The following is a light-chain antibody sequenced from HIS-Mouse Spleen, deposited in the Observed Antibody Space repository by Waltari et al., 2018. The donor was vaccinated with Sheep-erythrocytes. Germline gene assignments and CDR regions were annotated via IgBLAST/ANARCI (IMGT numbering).Light chain of an antibody. CDR2: AES. Sequence: DIQMTQSPSSLSASVGDRVTITCRASQSISSYLNWYQQKPGKDPKLLIYAESSLQSGVPSRFSGSGSGTDFTLTISSLQPEDFATYYCQQSYSTPQFTFGPGTKVDIK. V-gene: IGKV1-39*01. J-gene: IGKJ3*01. CDR1: QSISSY. CDR3: QQSYSTPQFT.